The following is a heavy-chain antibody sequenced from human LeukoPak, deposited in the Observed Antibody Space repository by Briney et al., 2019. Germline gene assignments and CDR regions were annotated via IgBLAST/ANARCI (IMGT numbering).Heavy chain of an antibody. CDR3: ARAPSLRGYDLGAFDI. D-gene: IGHD3/OR15-3a*01. V-gene: IGHV3-53*01. CDR2: IYSGGST. CDR1: GFTVSSNY. J-gene: IGHJ3*02. Sequence: PGGSLRLFCAASGFTVSSNYMSWVRQAPGKGLEWVSVIYSGGSTYYADSVKGRFTISRDNSKNTLYLQMNSLRAEDTAVYYCARAPSLRGYDLGAFDIWGQGTMVTVSS.